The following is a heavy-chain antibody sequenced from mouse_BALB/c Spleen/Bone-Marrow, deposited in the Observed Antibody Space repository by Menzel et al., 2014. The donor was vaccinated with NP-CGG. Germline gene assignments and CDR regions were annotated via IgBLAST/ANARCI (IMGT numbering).Heavy chain of an antibody. CDR2: ISPGNGYI. V-gene: IGHV1S53*03. D-gene: IGHD2-4*01. CDR3: KRWDYAGDFDC. J-gene: IGHJ2*01. Sequence: QVQLQQPDTELVKPGASVKISCKASGYTFPDHAIHWVKQRPEQGLEWIGYISPGNGYIKYNEKFKGKATLTADKSSSTAYMQFNSLTSEDSAVYFCKRWDYAGDFDCWGQGTTRTVS. CDR1: GYTFPDHA.